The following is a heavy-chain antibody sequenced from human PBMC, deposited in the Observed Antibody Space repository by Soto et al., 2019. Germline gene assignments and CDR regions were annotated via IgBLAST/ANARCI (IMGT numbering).Heavy chain of an antibody. D-gene: IGHD3-10*01. CDR1: GYSFTNFW. Sequence: EVQLVQSGAEVKKPGESLKISCKASGYSFTNFWIGWVRQMPGKGLEWVGLIYPADSDARYSPFFQGQVTISADKSTSTAYLQWDSLQASDTGLYYCARLSVVWFGDNWSDPWGQGTLVIVSA. CDR3: ARLSVVWFGDNWSDP. CDR2: IYPADSDA. J-gene: IGHJ5*02. V-gene: IGHV5-51*01.